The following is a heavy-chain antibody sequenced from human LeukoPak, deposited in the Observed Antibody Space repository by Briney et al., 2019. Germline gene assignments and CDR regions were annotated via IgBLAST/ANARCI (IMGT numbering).Heavy chain of an antibody. V-gene: IGHV3-30*14. CDR1: GFTFSSYA. Sequence: PGRSLRLSCAASGFTFSSYAMHWVRQAPGKGLEWVALISYDGTNKYYADSVKGRFTISRDNSKNTLYLQMNSLRAEDTAVYYCARPYYDSSGWDYMDVWGKGTTVTISS. J-gene: IGHJ6*03. CDR3: ARPYYDSSGWDYMDV. CDR2: ISYDGTNK. D-gene: IGHD3-22*01.